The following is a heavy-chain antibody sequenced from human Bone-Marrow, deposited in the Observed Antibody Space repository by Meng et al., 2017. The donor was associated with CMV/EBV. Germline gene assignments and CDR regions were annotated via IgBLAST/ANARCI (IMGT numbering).Heavy chain of an antibody. V-gene: IGHV3-48*03. D-gene: IGHD4-23*01. CDR2: IVGSSSII. CDR1: GFTFSRYE. CDR3: ARDGGNTNWYFDL. Sequence: GESPKISCAASGFTFSRYEMNWVRQAPGKGLEWVSYIVGSSSIIYYADSVKGRFTISRDNAKNVLYLQMNGLRAEDTAVYYCARDGGNTNWYFDLWGRGTLVTVSS. J-gene: IGHJ2*01.